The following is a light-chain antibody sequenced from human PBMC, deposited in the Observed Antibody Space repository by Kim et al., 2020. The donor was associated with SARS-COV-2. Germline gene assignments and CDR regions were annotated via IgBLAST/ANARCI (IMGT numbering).Light chain of an antibody. CDR2: GAS. V-gene: IGKV3-20*01. CDR1: HRINTRS. Sequence: EIVLTQSPGTPSLSPGEGATLSCRASHRINTRSLAWYQQKPGQAPRLLIYGASTRATDIPDRFSGSGSGTDFTLTISRLEPEDFVVFFSRPYEDSWTFGKGTKVDIK. CDR3: RPYEDSWT. J-gene: IGKJ1*01.